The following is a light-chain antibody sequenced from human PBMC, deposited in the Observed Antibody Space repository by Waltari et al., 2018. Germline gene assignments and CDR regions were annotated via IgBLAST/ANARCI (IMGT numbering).Light chain of an antibody. J-gene: IGLJ7*01. CDR2: ENS. Sequence: QSVLTQPPSVPAASVQRVTIACPGGSPNIGHNYVSWSRQSPGTAPKLRISENSARPSGIPGRFSGSKSGTSATLDITGLQAGDEADYYCGTWDSSLGGAVFGGGTHLTVL. CDR1: SPNIGHNY. CDR3: GTWDSSLGGAV. V-gene: IGLV1-51*02.